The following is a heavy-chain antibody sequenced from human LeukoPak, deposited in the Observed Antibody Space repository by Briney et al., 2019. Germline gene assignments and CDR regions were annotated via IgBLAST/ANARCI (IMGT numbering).Heavy chain of an antibody. Sequence: SETLSLTCAVYGGSFSGYYWSWIRQPPGEGLEWIGEINHSGSTNYNPSLKSRVTISVDTSKNQFSLKLSSVTAADTAVYYCARGIRYYYYMDVWGKGTTVTVSS. CDR3: ARGIRYYYYMDV. V-gene: IGHV4-34*01. CDR1: GGSFSGYY. D-gene: IGHD5-18*01. CDR2: INHSGST. J-gene: IGHJ6*03.